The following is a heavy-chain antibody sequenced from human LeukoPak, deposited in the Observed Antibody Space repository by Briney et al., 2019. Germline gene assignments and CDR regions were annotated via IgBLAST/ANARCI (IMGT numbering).Heavy chain of an antibody. V-gene: IGHV3-7*01. Sequence: PGGSLRLSCAASGFTFTKSWMAWVRQAPGKGLEWVANINQDGSTKHYADSLKGRFTISRDNSRNSLYLQMDSLRVDDTAVYYCARDTDGSLDYRGQGILVTVAS. J-gene: IGHJ4*02. CDR1: GFTFTKSW. CDR2: INQDGSTK. D-gene: IGHD1-26*01. CDR3: ARDTDGSLDY.